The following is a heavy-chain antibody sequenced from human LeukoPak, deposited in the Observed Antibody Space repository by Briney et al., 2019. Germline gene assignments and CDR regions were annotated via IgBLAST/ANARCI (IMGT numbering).Heavy chain of an antibody. CDR2: ISWNSGSI. CDR1: GFTFDDYA. D-gene: IGHD3-22*01. Sequence: GRSLRLTCAASGFTFDDYAMHWVRHAQGKGLEWASGISWNSGSIVYADSVKSRFTISRDNAKNSLYLQMNSLRAEDTALYYCAKGDYYDSSGYRNWGQGTVVTVSS. CDR3: AKGDYYDSSGYRN. V-gene: IGHV3-9*01. J-gene: IGHJ4*02.